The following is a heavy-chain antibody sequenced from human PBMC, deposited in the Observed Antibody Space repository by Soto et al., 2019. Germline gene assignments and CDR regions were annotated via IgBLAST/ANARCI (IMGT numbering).Heavy chain of an antibody. CDR2: IDSDGSST. J-gene: IGHJ4*02. D-gene: IGHD3-9*01. V-gene: IGHV3-74*01. Sequence: EVQLVESGGGLVQPGGSLRLSCAASGFTLSTYWMHWVRQAPGKGLVWVSRIDSDGSSTTYADSVKGRFTISRDNAKNTLYLQMSSLRAEDTAVYYCASGSVDSRYYFDYWGQGTLVTVSS. CDR1: GFTLSTYW. CDR3: ASGSVDSRYYFDY.